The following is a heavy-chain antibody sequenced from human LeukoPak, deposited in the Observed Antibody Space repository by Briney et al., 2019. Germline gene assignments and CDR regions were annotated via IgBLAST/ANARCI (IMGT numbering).Heavy chain of an antibody. V-gene: IGHV4-30-2*01. J-gene: IGHJ4*02. CDR1: GGSISSGGYS. Sequence: PSETLSLTCAVSGGSISSGGYSWSWIRQPPGKGLEWIGYIYHRGSTYYNPSLKSRVTISVDRSKNQFSLKLSSVTAADTAVYYCARVSTLYGDYVVFDYWGQGTLVTVSS. CDR2: IYHRGST. CDR3: ARVSTLYGDYVVFDY. D-gene: IGHD4-17*01.